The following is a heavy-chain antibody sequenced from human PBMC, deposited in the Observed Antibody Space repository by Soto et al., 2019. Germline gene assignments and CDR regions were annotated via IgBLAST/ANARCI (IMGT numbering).Heavy chain of an antibody. D-gene: IGHD4-17*01. Sequence: SETLSLTCAVSGGSFSGYYWSWLRQPPGKGLEWIGEINHSGSTNYNPSLKSRVTISVDTSKNQFSLKLSSVTAADTAVYYCARISDYGGNSVAPLFDYWGQRTLVTVSS. CDR3: ARISDYGGNSVAPLFDY. CDR1: GGSFSGYY. CDR2: INHSGST. V-gene: IGHV4-34*01. J-gene: IGHJ4*02.